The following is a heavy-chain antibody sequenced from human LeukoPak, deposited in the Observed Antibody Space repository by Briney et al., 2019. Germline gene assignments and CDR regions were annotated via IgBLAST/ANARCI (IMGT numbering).Heavy chain of an antibody. CDR1: GFTVSSNY. Sequence: GGSLRLSCAASGFTVSSNYMSRVRQAPGKGLEWVSVIYSGGSTYYADSVKGRFTISRDNSKNTLYLQMNSLRAEDTAVYYCAREYYYGSGSYYPWGQGTLVTVSS. V-gene: IGHV3-66*01. CDR3: AREYYYGSGSYYP. J-gene: IGHJ5*02. D-gene: IGHD3-10*01. CDR2: IYSGGST.